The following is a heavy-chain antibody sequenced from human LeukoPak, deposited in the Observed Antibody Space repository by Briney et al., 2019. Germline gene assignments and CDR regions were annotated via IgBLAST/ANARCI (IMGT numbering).Heavy chain of an antibody. V-gene: IGHV3-53*04. CDR3: ARSFLHLWVEFYFDY. CDR2: IYSGGST. J-gene: IGHJ4*02. Sequence: PGGSLRLSCAASGFTVSSNYMNWVRQAPGKGLEWVSVIYSGGSTYYAESVKGRFTVSRHNSKNTLHLQINSLRAEDTAVYYCARSFLHLWVEFYFDYWGQGTLVTVSS. D-gene: IGHD5-18*01. CDR1: GFTVSSNY.